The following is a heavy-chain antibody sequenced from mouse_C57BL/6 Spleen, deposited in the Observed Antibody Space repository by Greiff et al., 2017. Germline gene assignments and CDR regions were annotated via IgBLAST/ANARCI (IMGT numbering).Heavy chain of an antibody. J-gene: IGHJ4*01. V-gene: IGHV1-26*01. CDR1: GYTFTDYY. D-gene: IGHD1-1*01. CDR3: AREYYGSAYAMDY. Sequence: VQLQQSGPELVKPGASVKISCKASGYTFTDYYMNWVKQSHGKSLEWIGDINPNNGGTSYNQKFKGKATLTVDKYSSTAYMELRSLTSEDSAIDYCAREYYGSAYAMDYWGQGTSVTVSS. CDR2: INPNNGGT.